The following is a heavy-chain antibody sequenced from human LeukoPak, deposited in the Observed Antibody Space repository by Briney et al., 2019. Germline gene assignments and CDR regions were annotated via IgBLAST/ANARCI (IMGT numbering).Heavy chain of an antibody. CDR3: ARDRGEMATIMNY. CDR2: MNPNSGNT. D-gene: IGHD5-24*01. Sequence: ASVKVSCKASGYTFTSYDINWVRQATGQGLEWMGWMNPNSGNTGYAQKFQGRVTTTTDTSTSTAYMELRSLRSDDTAVYYCARDRGEMATIMNYWGQGTLVTVSS. J-gene: IGHJ4*02. CDR1: GYTFTSYD. V-gene: IGHV1-8*01.